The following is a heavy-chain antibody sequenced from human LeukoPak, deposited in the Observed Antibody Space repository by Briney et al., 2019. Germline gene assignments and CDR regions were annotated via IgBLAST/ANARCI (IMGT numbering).Heavy chain of an antibody. J-gene: IGHJ5*02. CDR1: GFTFSNDW. D-gene: IGHD6-25*01. CDR2: IKSKTDGEKT. Sequence: GGSLRLSCATSGFTFSNDWMNWVRQAPGKGLEWVGHIKSKTDGEKTDYAAPVKGRFSISRDDSKNTLYLQMNSLKNEVTAMYYCTTNAADAGGQRTLVTVS. CDR3: TTNAADA. V-gene: IGHV3-15*01.